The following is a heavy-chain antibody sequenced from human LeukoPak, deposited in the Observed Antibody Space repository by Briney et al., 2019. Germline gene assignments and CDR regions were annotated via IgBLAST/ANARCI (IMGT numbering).Heavy chain of an antibody. CDR1: GYSISSGYY. CDR3: ARGWYSSSSDAFDI. D-gene: IGHD6-6*01. J-gene: IGHJ3*02. CDR2: INHSGST. Sequence: PSETLSLTCTVSGYSISSGYYWSWIRQSPGKGLEWIGEINHSGSTNYNPSLKSRVTISVDTSKNQFSLKPRSVTAADTAVYYCARGWYSSSSDAFDIWGQGTMVTVSS. V-gene: IGHV4-38-2*02.